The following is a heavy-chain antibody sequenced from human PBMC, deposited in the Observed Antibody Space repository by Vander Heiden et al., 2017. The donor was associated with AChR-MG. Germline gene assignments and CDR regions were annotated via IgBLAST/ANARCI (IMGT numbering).Heavy chain of an antibody. Sequence: QVQLVQSGAEVKKPGSSVKVSCKASGGTFSSYAISWVRQAPGQGLEWMGGIIPIFGTANYAQKFQGRVTITADESTSTAYMELSSLRSEDTAVYYCARGERYCSSTSCYAFDYWGQGTLVTVSS. CDR1: GGTFSSYA. D-gene: IGHD2-2*01. J-gene: IGHJ4*02. CDR3: ARGERYCSSTSCYAFDY. CDR2: IIPIFGTA. V-gene: IGHV1-69*01.